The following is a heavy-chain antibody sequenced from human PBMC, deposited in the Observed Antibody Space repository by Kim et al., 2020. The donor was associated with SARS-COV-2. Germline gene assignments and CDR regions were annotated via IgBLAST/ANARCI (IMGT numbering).Heavy chain of an antibody. D-gene: IGHD6-19*01. Sequence: SETLSLICTLSGGSTTGVYWTWLRQAPGKGLEWIGYIYYNGNTKYNPSLKSRVSISLDTAQNQFSLKVTSVTAADTAVYYCARGAVAAPIRLDHWGHGAL. J-gene: IGHJ4*01. CDR2: IYYNGNT. CDR1: GGSTTGVY. V-gene: IGHV4-59*01. CDR3: ARGAVAAPIRLDH.